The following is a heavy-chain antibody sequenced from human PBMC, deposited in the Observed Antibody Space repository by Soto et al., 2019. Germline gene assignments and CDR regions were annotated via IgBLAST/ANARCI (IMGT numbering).Heavy chain of an antibody. D-gene: IGHD2-8*01. J-gene: IGHJ4*02. CDR2: ISGSGGST. CDR3: AKLASGHYCTNGVCLLYYCDY. Sequence: EVQLLESGGGLVQPGGSLRLSCAASGFTFNNYAMSWVRQAPGKGLEWVSAISGSGGSTHYADSVKGRFTISGDNSKNTLCLQMNSLRAEDTAVYYCAKLASGHYCTNGVCLLYYCDYWGQGAQVTVSS. CDR1: GFTFNNYA. V-gene: IGHV3-23*01.